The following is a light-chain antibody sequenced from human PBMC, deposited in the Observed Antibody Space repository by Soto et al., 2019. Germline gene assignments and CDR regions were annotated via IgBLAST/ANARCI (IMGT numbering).Light chain of an antibody. Sequence: DIQMTQSPSTLSASVGDRVTITCRASQSISSWMAWYHQKPGKAPKLLIYKTSNLESGVPSRFSGSGSGTEFSLTISRLQPDDFATYYCQQYQSFYLTFGGGTRVEVK. CDR1: QSISSW. CDR2: KTS. J-gene: IGKJ4*01. V-gene: IGKV1-5*03. CDR3: QQYQSFYLT.